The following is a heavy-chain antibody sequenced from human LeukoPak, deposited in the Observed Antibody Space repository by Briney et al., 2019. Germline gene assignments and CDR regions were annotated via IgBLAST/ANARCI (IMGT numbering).Heavy chain of an antibody. V-gene: IGHV3-30*04. CDR2: ISHDGGND. Sequence: PGKSLRLSCAASGLTFRNHAIHWVRQAPGKGLEWVTVISHDGGNDYYRDSVKGRFTISRDNSRNTVFLQMNSLRPGDTAVYYCVGIPAYYNMDVWGKGTTVTVSS. CDR1: GLTFRNHA. CDR3: VGIPAYYNMDV. J-gene: IGHJ6*03. D-gene: IGHD7-27*01.